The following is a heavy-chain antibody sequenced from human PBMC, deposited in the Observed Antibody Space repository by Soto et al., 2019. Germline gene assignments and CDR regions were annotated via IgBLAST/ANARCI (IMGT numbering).Heavy chain of an antibody. J-gene: IGHJ6*02. V-gene: IGHV1-69*13. D-gene: IGHD2-15*01. CDR2: IIPISGTA. CDR1: GGTFSSYA. CDR3: ARVMVRNYYYYGMDV. Sequence: GASVKVSCKASGGTFSSYAISWVRQAPGQGLEWMGGIIPISGTANYAQKFQGRVTITADESTSTAYMELSSLRSEDTAVYYCARVMVRNYYYYGMDVWGQGTTVTVSS.